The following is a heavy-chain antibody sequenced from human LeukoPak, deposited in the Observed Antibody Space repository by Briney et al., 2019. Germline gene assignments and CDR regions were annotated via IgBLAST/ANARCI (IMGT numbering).Heavy chain of an antibody. Sequence: GGSLRLSCAASGFTFSTYGMHWVRQAPGKGLEWVSFIRYVGINKYYADSVKGRFTISRDNSKNTLYLQMNSLRPEDTALYYCGKEGDYYGAGIHRVVFDMWGQGTMFTVSS. CDR3: GKEGDYYGAGIHRVVFDM. CDR2: IRYVGINK. CDR1: GFTFSTYG. J-gene: IGHJ3*02. V-gene: IGHV3-30*02. D-gene: IGHD3-10*01.